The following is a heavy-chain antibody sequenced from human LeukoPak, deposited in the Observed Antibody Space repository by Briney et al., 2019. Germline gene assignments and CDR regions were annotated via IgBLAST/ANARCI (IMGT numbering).Heavy chain of an antibody. J-gene: IGHJ4*02. Sequence: GGSLRLSCAASGITFSAFWMHWVRQAPGKGLVRVSRINSDGSSTTYADSVKGRFTVSRDNAKNTLYLQMDSLRAEDSAVYYCARGLVHDTSGYYSDYWGQGILVTVSS. CDR2: INSDGSST. CDR3: ARGLVHDTSGYYSDY. V-gene: IGHV3-74*01. D-gene: IGHD3-22*01. CDR1: GITFSAFW.